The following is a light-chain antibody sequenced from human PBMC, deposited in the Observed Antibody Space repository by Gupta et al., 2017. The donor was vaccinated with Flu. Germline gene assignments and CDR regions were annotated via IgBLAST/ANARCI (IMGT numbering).Light chain of an antibody. CDR3: QSADSSGST. J-gene: IGLJ2*01. CDR1: SLPKRY. Sequence: TCSGDSLPKRYTYWYQQKRGQAPVMVIYKDKGRPAGIPGRVSGSNSGTTVSLTISGVQEEDEADYYCQSADSSGSTFGGGTKLTVL. V-gene: IGLV3-25*03. CDR2: KDK.